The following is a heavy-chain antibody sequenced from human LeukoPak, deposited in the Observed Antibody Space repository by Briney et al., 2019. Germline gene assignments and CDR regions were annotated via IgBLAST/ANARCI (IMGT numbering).Heavy chain of an antibody. D-gene: IGHD3-16*01. CDR1: GGTFSSYA. Sequence: SVKVSCKASGGTFSSYAISWVRQAPGQGLEWMGGIIPIFGTANYAQKFQGRVTITADESSSTAYMELSSLRSDDTAVYYCASRFDLGTHCHYSYMDVWGKGTTVTVSS. CDR2: IIPIFGTA. J-gene: IGHJ6*03. V-gene: IGHV1-69*13. CDR3: ASRFDLGTHCHYSYMDV.